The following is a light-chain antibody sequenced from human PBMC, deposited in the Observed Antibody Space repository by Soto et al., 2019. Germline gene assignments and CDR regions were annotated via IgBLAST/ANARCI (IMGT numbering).Light chain of an antibody. CDR1: QSVSSY. V-gene: IGKV3-11*01. Sequence: EIVLTQSPATLSLSPGERATLSCRASQSVSSYLAWYQQKPGQAPRLLIYDASNRATGIPARFCGSGSGTDFTLPISSLEPEDFAVYYCQQRSNWPPTFGQGTKVEIK. CDR2: DAS. J-gene: IGKJ1*01. CDR3: QQRSNWPPT.